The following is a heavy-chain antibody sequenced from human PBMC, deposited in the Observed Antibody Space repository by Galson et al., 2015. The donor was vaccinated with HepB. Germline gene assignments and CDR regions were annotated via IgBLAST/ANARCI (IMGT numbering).Heavy chain of an antibody. CDR1: GYTFNTYA. V-gene: IGHV1-18*04. D-gene: IGHD2-2*01. CDR3: ARDCSSATCLYGMDV. CDR2: TSANSGYT. J-gene: IGHJ6*02. Sequence: SVKVSCKGSGYTFNTYAYSWVRQAPGQGLEWMGWTSANSGYTNYAQRLTGRVTMNTDTSTSTAFMELRSLRSDDTAVYYCARDCSSATCLYGMDVWGQGTTVTVSS.